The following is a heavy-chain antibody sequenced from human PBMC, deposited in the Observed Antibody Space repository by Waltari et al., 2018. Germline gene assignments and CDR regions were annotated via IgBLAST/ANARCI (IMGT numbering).Heavy chain of an antibody. CDR2: INRGGSST. CDR3: ASSNSGWYNDY. D-gene: IGHD6-19*01. Sequence: EVQLVESGGGLVQPGGSLRLSCAASGFTFSSYWLHWVRQGPGRGLVWGSRINRGGSSTTYADSVKGRFTISRDNTKNTLYLQLNSLTAEDTAVYDCASSNSGWYNDYWGQGTLVTVSS. V-gene: IGHV3-74*03. J-gene: IGHJ4*02. CDR1: GFTFSSYW.